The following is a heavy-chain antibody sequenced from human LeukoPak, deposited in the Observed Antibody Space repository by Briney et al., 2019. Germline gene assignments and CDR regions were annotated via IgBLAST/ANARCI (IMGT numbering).Heavy chain of an antibody. J-gene: IGHJ4*02. D-gene: IGHD2-21*01. Sequence: GGSLRLSCAASGFTFSSYWMTWVRQAPGKGLEWVANIKQDVSDKYYVGSVKGRFTISRDNAKDSLFLQMNSLRDDDTAVYYCAREYSGIDYWGQGALVTVSS. CDR3: AREYSGIDY. CDR1: GFTFSSYW. V-gene: IGHV3-7*01. CDR2: IKQDVSDK.